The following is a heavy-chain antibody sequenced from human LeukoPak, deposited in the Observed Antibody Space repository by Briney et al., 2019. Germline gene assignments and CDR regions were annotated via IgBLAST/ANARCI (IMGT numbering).Heavy chain of an antibody. CDR3: ARGTGVVITYYYFDY. CDR2: INPNSGGT. Sequence: ASVKVSCKASGYTFTGYYMHWVRQAPGQGLEWMGRINPNSGGTNYVQKFQGRVTMTRDTSISTAYMELSRLRSDDTAVYYCARGTGVVITYYYFDYWGQGTLVTVSS. J-gene: IGHJ4*02. CDR1: GYTFTGYY. V-gene: IGHV1-2*06. D-gene: IGHD3-3*01.